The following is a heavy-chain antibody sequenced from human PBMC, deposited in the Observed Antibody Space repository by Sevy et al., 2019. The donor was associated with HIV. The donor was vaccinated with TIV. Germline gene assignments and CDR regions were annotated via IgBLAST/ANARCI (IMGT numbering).Heavy chain of an antibody. CDR3: AKVGILTGSFDY. CDR1: GFTFSSYA. D-gene: IGHD3-9*01. J-gene: IGHJ4*02. V-gene: IGHV3-23*01. Sequence: GGSLRLSCAASGFTFSSYAMSWVRQAPGKGLEWVSAISGSGGSTYYADSVKGRFTISRDNSKNTLYLQMNSLGAEDTAVYYCAKVGILTGSFDYWGQGTLVTVSS. CDR2: ISGSGGST.